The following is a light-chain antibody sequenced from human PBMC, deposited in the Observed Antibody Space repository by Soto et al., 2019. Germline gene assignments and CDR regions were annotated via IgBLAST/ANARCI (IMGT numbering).Light chain of an antibody. V-gene: IGLV3-1*01. CDR2: QDH. Sequence: SYELTQPPSVSVSPGQTARIICSGDKLGEKYASWYQQKPGQSPELVIYQDHMRPSGIPDRFYGSNSGNTATLTISGTQAMDEADYYCQVWHSSTVVFGGGTKLTVL. CDR3: QVWHSSTVV. CDR1: KLGEKY. J-gene: IGLJ2*01.